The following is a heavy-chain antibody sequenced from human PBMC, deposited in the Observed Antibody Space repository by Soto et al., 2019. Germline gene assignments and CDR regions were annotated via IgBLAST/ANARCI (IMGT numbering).Heavy chain of an antibody. Sequence: QLQLQESGSGLVKPSQTLSLTCAVSGGSISSGGYSWSWIRQPPGKGLEWIGYIYHSGSTYYNPALKSRVTISVDRSKNQFSLKLSSVTAADTAVYYCARGGSSSWYGGYYYGMDVWGQGTTVTVSS. D-gene: IGHD6-13*01. CDR2: IYHSGST. J-gene: IGHJ6*02. CDR3: ARGGSSSWYGGYYYGMDV. V-gene: IGHV4-30-2*01. CDR1: GGSISSGGYS.